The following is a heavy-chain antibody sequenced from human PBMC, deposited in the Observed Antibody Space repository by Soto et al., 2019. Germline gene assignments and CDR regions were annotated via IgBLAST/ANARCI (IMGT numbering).Heavy chain of an antibody. CDR3: ARARWELLNNAFDF. CDR1: GFTFSDYA. CDR2: ISGSGGST. V-gene: IGHV3-23*01. Sequence: PGGSLRLSCGASGFTFSDYAMSWVRQGPGKGLEWVSTISGSGGSTYYADSVKGRFTISRDNSKGTLNLQMNSLRAEDTALYYCARARWELLNNAFDFWGQGTMVTVSS. D-gene: IGHD1-26*01. J-gene: IGHJ3*01.